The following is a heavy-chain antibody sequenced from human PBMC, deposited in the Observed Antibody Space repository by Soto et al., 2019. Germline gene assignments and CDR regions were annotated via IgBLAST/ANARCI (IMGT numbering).Heavy chain of an antibody. V-gene: IGHV4-30-4*01. CDR2: IYYSGST. Sequence: KPSETLSLTCTVSGGSISSGDYYWSWIRQPPGKGLEWIGYIYYSGSTYYNPSLKSRVTISVDTSKNQFSLKLSSVTAADTAVYYCARQEYSRLAIGFDPWGQGTLVTVSS. J-gene: IGHJ5*02. CDR3: ARQEYSRLAIGFDP. D-gene: IGHD6-6*01. CDR1: GGSISSGDYY.